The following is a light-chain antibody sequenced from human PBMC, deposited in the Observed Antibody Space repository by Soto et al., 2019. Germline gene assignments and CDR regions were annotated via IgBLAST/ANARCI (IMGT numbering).Light chain of an antibody. CDR3: CSYASSRTFVL. CDR2: EGS. CDR1: SSDVGSYNL. V-gene: IGLV2-23*03. Sequence: QSALTQPASVSGSPGQSITVSCTGTSSDVGSYNLLSWYQHYPGKAPKLMIYEGSKRPSGVSNRFSGSKSGNTASLTISGLQAEDEADYYCCSYASSRTFVLFGGGTKLTAL. J-gene: IGLJ2*01.